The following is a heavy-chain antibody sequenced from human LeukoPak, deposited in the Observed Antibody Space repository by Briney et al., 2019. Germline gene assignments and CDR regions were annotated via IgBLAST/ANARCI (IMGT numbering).Heavy chain of an antibody. CDR3: ARNPIKYQLGLLGWFDP. D-gene: IGHD2-2*01. V-gene: IGHV3-33*01. J-gene: IGHJ5*02. CDR1: GFTFSSYG. CDR2: IWYDGSNK. Sequence: GGSLRLSCAASGFTFSSYGMHWVRQAPGKGLEWVAVIWYDGSNKYYADSVKGRFTISRDNSKNTLYLQMNSLRAEDTAVYYCARNPIKYQLGLLGWFDPWGQGTLVTVSS.